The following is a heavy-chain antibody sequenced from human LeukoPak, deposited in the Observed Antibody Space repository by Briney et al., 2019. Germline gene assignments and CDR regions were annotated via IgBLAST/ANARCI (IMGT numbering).Heavy chain of an antibody. CDR3: ARGGSGSYLYYYYYYMDV. D-gene: IGHD3-10*01. Sequence: SETLSLTCTVSGVSISSYYRSWIRQPPGKGLERIGYIYYSGSTNYNPSLKSRVTISVDTSKNQFSLKLSSVTAADTAVYCCARGGSGSYLYYYYYYMDVWGKGTTVTISS. CDR2: IYYSGST. V-gene: IGHV4-59*01. J-gene: IGHJ6*03. CDR1: GVSISSYY.